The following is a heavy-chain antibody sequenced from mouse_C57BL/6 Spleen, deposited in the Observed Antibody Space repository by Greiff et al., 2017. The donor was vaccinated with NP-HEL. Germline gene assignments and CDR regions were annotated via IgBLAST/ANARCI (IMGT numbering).Heavy chain of an antibody. D-gene: IGHD2-4*01. CDR2: ISYDGSN. J-gene: IGHJ2*01. V-gene: IGHV3-6*01. Sequence: EVQLVESGPGLVKPSQSLSLTCSVTGYSITSGYYWNWIRQFPGNKLEWMGYISYDGSNNYNPSLKNRISITRDTSKNQFFLKLNSVTTEDTATYYCARVGLPYYFDYWGQGTTLTVSS. CDR1: GYSITSGYY. CDR3: ARVGLPYYFDY.